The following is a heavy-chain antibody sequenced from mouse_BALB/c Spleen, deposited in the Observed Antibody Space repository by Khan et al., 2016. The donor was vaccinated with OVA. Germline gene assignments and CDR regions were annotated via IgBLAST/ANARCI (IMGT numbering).Heavy chain of an antibody. J-gene: IGHJ2*01. CDR3: ARGNYYGYYFDY. V-gene: IGHV3-2*02. CDR2: ISYSGGP. CDR1: GYSITSGYA. Sequence: EVELVESGPGLVKPSQSLSLTCTVTGYSITSGYAWNWIRQFPGNKLEWMGYISYSGGPSYNPSLKSRISITRDTSKHQFFLQLNSVATEDTATYYCARGNYYGYYFDYWGQGTPLTVSS. D-gene: IGHD1-1*01.